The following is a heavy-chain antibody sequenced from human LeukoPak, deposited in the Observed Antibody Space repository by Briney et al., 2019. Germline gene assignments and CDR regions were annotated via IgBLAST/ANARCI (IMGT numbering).Heavy chain of an antibody. J-gene: IGHJ6*02. V-gene: IGHV3-9*01. Sequence: PGGSLRLSCAASGFTFDDYAMHWVRQAPGKGLEWVSGINGNSNNKHYADSVKGRFTISRDNAKNSLYLEMNSLRAEDTALYYCGRDSPHTVRGAVYYYGMGVWGQGTTVTVSS. D-gene: IGHD4-11*01. CDR1: GFTFDDYA. CDR3: GRDSPHTVRGAVYYYGMGV. CDR2: INGNSNNK.